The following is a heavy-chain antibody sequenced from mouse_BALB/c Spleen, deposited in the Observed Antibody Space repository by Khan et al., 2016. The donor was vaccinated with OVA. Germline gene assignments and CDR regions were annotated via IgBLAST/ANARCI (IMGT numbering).Heavy chain of an antibody. J-gene: IGHJ2*01. CDR1: GYSITSNYA. D-gene: IGHD1-1*01. CDR3: ARGSYYGYYFDY. V-gene: IGHV3-2*02. CDR2: ISYSDST. Sequence: VQLQQSGPGLVKPSQSLSLTCTVTGYSITSNYAWNWIRQFPGNKLEWMGYISYSDSTSYNPSLKSRISITRDTSQNQFFLQLNSVTTEDTATYYCARGSYYGYYFDYWGQGTTLTVSS.